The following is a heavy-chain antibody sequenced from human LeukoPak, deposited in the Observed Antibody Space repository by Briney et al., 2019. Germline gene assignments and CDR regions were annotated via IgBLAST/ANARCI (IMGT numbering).Heavy chain of an antibody. CDR1: GYTFNNFF. D-gene: IGHD3-10*02. V-gene: IGHV1-18*01. J-gene: IGHJ4*02. CDR3: ARGQTMYY. Sequence: ASVTVSCKASGYTFNNFFISWVRQAPGQGLEWVGWVSPHSHTTHYAEKFQGRVTMTTDTSTTTVYMELRSLRSDDTAVYFCARGQTMYYWGQGTPVTVSS. CDR2: VSPHSHTT.